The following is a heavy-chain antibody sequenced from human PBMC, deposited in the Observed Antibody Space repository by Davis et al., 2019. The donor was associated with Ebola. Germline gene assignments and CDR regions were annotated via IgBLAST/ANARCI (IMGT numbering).Heavy chain of an antibody. D-gene: IGHD1-1*01. CDR3: ARVKVGHTTPFDY. CDR2: IHYDVET. Sequence: MPSDPLSPPFTLPGASISSGGYSWTWLRRHPGKGLAWFAYIHYDVETFYNPSLKSRLVISKVNSKNQFSLKLSSVTAEDTALYYCARVKVGHTTPFDYWGQGTLVTVSP. J-gene: IGHJ4*02. CDR1: GASISSGGYS. V-gene: IGHV4-31*03.